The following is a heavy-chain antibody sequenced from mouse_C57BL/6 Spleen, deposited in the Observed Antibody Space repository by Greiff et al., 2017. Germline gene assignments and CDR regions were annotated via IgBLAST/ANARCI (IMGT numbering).Heavy chain of an antibody. CDR1: GYTFTSYW. CDR3: ARGSDVYAMDY. CDR2: IHPNSGST. V-gene: IGHV1-64*01. J-gene: IGHJ4*01. Sequence: QVQLQQPGAELVKPGASVKLSCKASGYTFTSYWMHWVKQRPGQGLEWIGMIHPNSGSTNYNEKFKSKATLTVDKSSSTAYRQLSSLTSEDYAVENCARGSDVYAMDYWGQGTSVTVSS.